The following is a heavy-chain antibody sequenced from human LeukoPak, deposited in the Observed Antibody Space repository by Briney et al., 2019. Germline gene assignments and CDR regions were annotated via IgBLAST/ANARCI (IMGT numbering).Heavy chain of an antibody. V-gene: IGHV1-18*01. Sequence: ASVKVSCKPSGYPFTTYGISWVRQAPGQGLEWMGWISAYNGNTNYAQKLQGRVTMPTDTSTSTAYMELSSLRSEDTAVYYCARGYYDSSGYYYYYMDVWGKGTTVTVSS. CDR3: ARGYYDSSGYYYYYMDV. CDR1: GYPFTTYG. J-gene: IGHJ6*03. D-gene: IGHD3-22*01. CDR2: ISAYNGNT.